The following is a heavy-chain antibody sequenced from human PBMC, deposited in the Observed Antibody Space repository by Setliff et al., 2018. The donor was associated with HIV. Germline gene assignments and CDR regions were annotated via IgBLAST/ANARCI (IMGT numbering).Heavy chain of an antibody. Sequence: GSLRLSCAASGFTFSSYGMHWVRQAPGKGLEWVAYISDTSATISYADSVKGRFTISRDNAKNSLYLQMNSQRAEDTAVYYCARGNTMVTDFDYWGQGTLVTVSS. CDR3: ARGNTMVTDFDY. J-gene: IGHJ4*02. V-gene: IGHV3-48*01. CDR1: GFTFSSYG. D-gene: IGHD3-10*01. CDR2: ISDTSATI.